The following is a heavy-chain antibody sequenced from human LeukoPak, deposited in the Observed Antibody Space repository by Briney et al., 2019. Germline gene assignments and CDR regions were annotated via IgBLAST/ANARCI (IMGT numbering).Heavy chain of an antibody. CDR2: INKDGSEE. D-gene: IGHD1-14*01. CDR1: GFTLSSYL. V-gene: IGHV3-7*01. J-gene: IGHJ3*01. Sequence: PGGSLRLSCAASGFTLSSYLMSWVRQAPGRGLKWVANINKDGSEETYLDSVKGRFTVSRDNAKNSLFLQMNSLRGDDTAVYYCARSNPNRNALDLWGQGTMVTISS. CDR3: ARSNPNRNALDL.